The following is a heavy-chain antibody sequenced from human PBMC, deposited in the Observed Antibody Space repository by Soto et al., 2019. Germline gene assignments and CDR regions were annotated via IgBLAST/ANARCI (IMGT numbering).Heavy chain of an antibody. J-gene: IGHJ4*02. CDR1: GGSFSGYY. CDR2: INHSGST. Sequence: QVQLQQWGAGLLKPSETLSLTCAVYGGSFSGYYWSWIRQPPGKGLEWIGEINHSGSTNYNPSLTRRVTRSVATSKNQFSLKLSSVTAAGTAVYYGASGGAVAGLDYRGQGTLVTVSS. V-gene: IGHV4-34*01. CDR3: ASGGAVAGLDY. D-gene: IGHD6-19*01.